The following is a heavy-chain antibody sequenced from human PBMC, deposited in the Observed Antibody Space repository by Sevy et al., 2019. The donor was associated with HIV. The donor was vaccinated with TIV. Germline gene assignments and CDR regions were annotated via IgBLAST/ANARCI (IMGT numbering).Heavy chain of an antibody. V-gene: IGHV3-30-3*01. J-gene: IGHJ4*01. CDR1: GFAFSTHA. CDR2: ISYEGTET. D-gene: IGHD2-2*01. CDR3: ARDGGNSVKWYPLY. Sequence: QGGSLRLSCAASGFAFSTHAMHWVRQAPGKGLEWVAVISYEGTETFYAASVEGRFTISRDNSKNMLSLQINSPRPEDTAVYYCARDGGNSVKWYPLYWGHGTLVTVSS.